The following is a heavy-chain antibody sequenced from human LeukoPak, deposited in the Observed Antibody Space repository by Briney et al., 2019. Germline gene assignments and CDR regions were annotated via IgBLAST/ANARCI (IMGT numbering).Heavy chain of an antibody. J-gene: IGHJ3*02. CDR1: GDSVSSNSAA. D-gene: IGHD2-21*01. CDR3: CHSLSGRTGAFDI. Sequence: SQTLSLTCAISGDSVSSNSAAWNWIRQSPSRGLEWLGRTYYRSKWYNDYAVSVKSRITINPDTSKNQFSLQLDSVTPEDSAVYYCCHSLSGRTGAFDIWGRGTVVTVSS. V-gene: IGHV6-1*01. CDR2: TYYRSKWYN.